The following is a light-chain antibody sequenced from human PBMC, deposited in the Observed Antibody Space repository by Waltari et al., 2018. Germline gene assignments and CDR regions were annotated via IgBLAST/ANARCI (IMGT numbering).Light chain of an antibody. J-gene: IGLJ2*01. CDR2: GNS. CDR1: SSNIGAGYD. CDR3: QSYDSSHVV. Sequence: QAVLTQSPSVSGAPGQRVTISCTGSSSNIGAGYDVHWYQQFPGKAPKLLIYGNSNRPSGVPDRFSGSKSGTSASLVITGLQAEDEADYYCQSYDSSHVVFGGGTKLTVL. V-gene: IGLV1-40*01.